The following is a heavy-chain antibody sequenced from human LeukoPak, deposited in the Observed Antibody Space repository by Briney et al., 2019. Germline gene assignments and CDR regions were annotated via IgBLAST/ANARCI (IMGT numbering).Heavy chain of an antibody. CDR3: AKGVLDYGDPYYFDY. J-gene: IGHJ4*02. Sequence: GGSLRLSCAASGFTFSSYAMSWVRQAPGEGLEWVSAISGSGGSTYYADSVKGRFTISRDNSKNTLYLQMNSLRAEDTAVYYCAKGVLDYGDPYYFDYWGQGTLVTVSS. CDR2: ISGSGGST. CDR1: GFTFSSYA. V-gene: IGHV3-23*01. D-gene: IGHD4-17*01.